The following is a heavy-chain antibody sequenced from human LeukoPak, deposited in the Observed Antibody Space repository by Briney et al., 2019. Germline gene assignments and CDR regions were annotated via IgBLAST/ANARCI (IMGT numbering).Heavy chain of an antibody. CDR2: ITGSGGGT. CDR1: GFTFSSYA. Sequence: GGSLRLSCAASGFTFSSYAMSWVRQAPGKGLEWVSSITGSGGGTYYADSVKGRFTISRDNSKNTLYLQMNSLRAEDTAVYYCAKPLDRTSLRIGSVSWAEGTLVTVLS. J-gene: IGHJ5*02. D-gene: IGHD3-10*01. CDR3: AKPLDRTSLRIGSVS. V-gene: IGHV3-23*01.